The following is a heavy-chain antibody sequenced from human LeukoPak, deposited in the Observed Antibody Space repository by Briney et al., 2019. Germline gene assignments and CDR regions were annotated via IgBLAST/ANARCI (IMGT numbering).Heavy chain of an antibody. V-gene: IGHV4-38-2*02. CDR2: TFHSGSP. D-gene: IGHD2-21*01. Sequence: PSETLSLTCNVSGYSISSGYYWGWIRQPPGKALEWIGTTFHSGSPNYNPSLKSRVTISIDTSKNQFSLKLSSVTAADTAFYYCARDAGGDFDYWGQGTLVTVSS. CDR1: GYSISSGYY. J-gene: IGHJ4*02. CDR3: ARDAGGDFDY.